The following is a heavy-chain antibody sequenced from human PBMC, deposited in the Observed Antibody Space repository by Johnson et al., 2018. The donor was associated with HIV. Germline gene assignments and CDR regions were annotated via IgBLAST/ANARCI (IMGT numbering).Heavy chain of an antibody. CDR3: AKDDRISS. D-gene: IGHD1-14*01. J-gene: IGHJ3*01. CDR1: GFTFDNYA. V-gene: IGHV3-9*01. Sequence: VQLVESGGGLVQPGRSLRLSCAASGFTFDNYAMHWVRQAPGKGLEWVSGISWNSANIGHADSVKGRFTISRDNDKSSLYLQMNSLRPEDTALYYCAKDDRISSWGQGTMVIVSS. CDR2: ISWNSANI.